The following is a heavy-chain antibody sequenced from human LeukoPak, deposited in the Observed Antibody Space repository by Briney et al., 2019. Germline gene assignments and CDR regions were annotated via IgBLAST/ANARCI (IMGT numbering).Heavy chain of an antibody. CDR1: GGCISSSSYY. Sequence: SETLSLTCTVSGGCISSSSYYWGWIRQPPGKGLEWIGSIYYSGSTYYNPSLKSRVTISVDTSKNQFSLKLSSVTAADTSVYYCAKGVPSVRYLDLWGRGTLVIVSS. V-gene: IGHV4-39*01. D-gene: IGHD4-17*01. CDR2: IYYSGST. J-gene: IGHJ2*01. CDR3: AKGVPSVRYLDL.